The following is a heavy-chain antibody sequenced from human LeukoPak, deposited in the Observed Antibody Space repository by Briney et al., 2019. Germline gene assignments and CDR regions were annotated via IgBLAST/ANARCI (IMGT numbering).Heavy chain of an antibody. D-gene: IGHD6-13*01. J-gene: IGHJ6*03. CDR2: MNPNSGNT. CDR1: GYTFTSYD. Sequence: ASVKVSRKASGYTFTSYDINWVRQATGQGLEWMGWMNPNSGNTGYAQKFQGRVTITRNTSISTAYMELSSLRSEDTAVYYCARSIAAAGTYYYYYMDVWGKGTTVTVSS. V-gene: IGHV1-8*03. CDR3: ARSIAAAGTYYYYYMDV.